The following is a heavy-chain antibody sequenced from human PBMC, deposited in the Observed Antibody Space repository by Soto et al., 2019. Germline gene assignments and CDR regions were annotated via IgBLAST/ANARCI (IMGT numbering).Heavy chain of an antibody. Sequence: SLRLSCAASGFTFDNYAMSWVRQAPGKGLEWVSSISGGTTNYADSVKGRFTFSRDNSKNTLYLQMNSLRAEDTALYYCARTARDLLGALDYWGQGTLVTVSS. V-gene: IGHV3-23*01. CDR3: ARTARDLLGALDY. D-gene: IGHD1-26*01. CDR2: ISGGTT. CDR1: GFTFDNYA. J-gene: IGHJ4*02.